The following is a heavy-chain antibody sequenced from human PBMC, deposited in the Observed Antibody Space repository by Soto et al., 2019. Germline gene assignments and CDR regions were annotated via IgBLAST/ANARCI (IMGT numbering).Heavy chain of an antibody. CDR1: GFAFSNYA. D-gene: IGHD3-10*01. J-gene: IGHJ6*01. V-gene: IGHV3-30-3*01. Sequence: QVQLFESGGGVVQPGRSLRLSCAASGFAFSNYAFHWVRQAPGRGLEGVAVISHDGSDEFYAGSVKGRFIVSRDNSKSTVSLHMNSLSGEDTGIYFCARSAGLLWFGESSSHGLDVWGQGTTVAVSS. CDR3: ARSAGLLWFGESSSHGLDV. CDR2: ISHDGSDE.